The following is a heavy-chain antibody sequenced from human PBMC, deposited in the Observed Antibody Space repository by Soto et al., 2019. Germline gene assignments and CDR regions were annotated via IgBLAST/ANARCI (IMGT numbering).Heavy chain of an antibody. V-gene: IGHV2-5*02. CDR2: TYWDNDK. J-gene: IGHJ4*02. CDR1: GFSLSTSGVG. Sequence: QITLKESGPTLVKPTQTLTVTCTFSGFSLSTSGVGVGWIRQPPGKALEWLALTYWDNDKRYSPSLKSRLTITKDTSKNQVVLTMTNMDPVDTATYYCAHRLCDSSCYWDVGYFDSWGQGTLVTVSS. D-gene: IGHD3-22*01. CDR3: AHRLCDSSCYWDVGYFDS.